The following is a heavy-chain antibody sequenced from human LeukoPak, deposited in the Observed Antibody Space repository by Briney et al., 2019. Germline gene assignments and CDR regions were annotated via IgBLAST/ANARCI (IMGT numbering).Heavy chain of an antibody. CDR2: ITTDDDTI. Sequence: GGSLRLSCSASGFIFSDYYMNWFRQAPGKGLEWLSYITTDDDTIYSADSVKGRFTISRDNAKNSLYLQMNSLRAEDTAIYYCARLNMIPHYYGMDVWGQGTTVTVSS. V-gene: IGHV3-11*01. D-gene: IGHD3-22*01. CDR3: ARLNMIPHYYGMDV. CDR1: GFIFSDYY. J-gene: IGHJ6*02.